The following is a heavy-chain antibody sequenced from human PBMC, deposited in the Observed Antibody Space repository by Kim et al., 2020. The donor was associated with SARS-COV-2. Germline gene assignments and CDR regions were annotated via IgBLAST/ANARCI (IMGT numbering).Heavy chain of an antibody. D-gene: IGHD3-3*01. Sequence: SVKVSCKASGGTFSSYAISCVRQAPGQGLEWMGGIIPIFGTANYAQKFQGRVTITADESTSTAYMELSSLRSEDTAVYYCARAGWSGERRGYYGMDVWPRDHGHRLL. CDR3: ARAGWSGERRGYYGMDV. CDR2: IIPIFGTA. CDR1: GGTFSSYA. J-gene: IGHJ6*02. V-gene: IGHV1-69*13.